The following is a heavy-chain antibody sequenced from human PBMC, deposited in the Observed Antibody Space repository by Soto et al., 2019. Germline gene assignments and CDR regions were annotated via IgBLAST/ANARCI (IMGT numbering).Heavy chain of an antibody. Sequence: QVQLVESGGGVVQPGRSLRLSCAASGFTFNSYGIHWVRQAPGKALEWVPVISYDGNNIYYGDSVQGRFTISRDNSKNTIYLQMNSLRAEDTAVYYCAKDVGYCTNGVCLYNWFDPWGQGTLVTVSS. J-gene: IGHJ5*02. CDR1: GFTFNSYG. CDR3: AKDVGYCTNGVCLYNWFDP. V-gene: IGHV3-30*18. D-gene: IGHD2-8*01. CDR2: ISYDGNNI.